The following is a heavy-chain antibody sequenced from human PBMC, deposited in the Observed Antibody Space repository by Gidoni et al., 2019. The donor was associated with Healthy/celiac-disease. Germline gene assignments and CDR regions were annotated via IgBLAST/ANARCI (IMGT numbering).Heavy chain of an antibody. Sequence: EVQLVESGGGLVQPGGSLRLSCAASGFTFSSYEMNWVRQAPGKGLELVSYISSSGSTIYYADSVKGRFTISRDNAKNSLYLQMNSLRAEDTAVYYCARDGLWFGELGNAFDIWGQGTMVTVSS. CDR1: GFTFSSYE. V-gene: IGHV3-48*03. D-gene: IGHD3-10*01. J-gene: IGHJ3*02. CDR3: ARDGLWFGELGNAFDI. CDR2: ISSSGSTI.